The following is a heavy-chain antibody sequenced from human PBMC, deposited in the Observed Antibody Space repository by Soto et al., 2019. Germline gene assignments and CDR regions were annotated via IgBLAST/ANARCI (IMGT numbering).Heavy chain of an antibody. CDR2: MNPNSGNT. CDR3: GSLGYRYGFYYNSGRDV. V-gene: IGHV1-8*01. Sequence: ASVKVSCKASGYTLTSYDINWVRQATGQGLEWMGWMNPNSGNTGYAQKFQGRVTMTRNTSISTAYMELSSLRSEDTAVYYWGSLGYRYGFYYNSGRDVRGQGTRLTFSS. D-gene: IGHD5-18*01. J-gene: IGHJ6*02. CDR1: GYTLTSYD.